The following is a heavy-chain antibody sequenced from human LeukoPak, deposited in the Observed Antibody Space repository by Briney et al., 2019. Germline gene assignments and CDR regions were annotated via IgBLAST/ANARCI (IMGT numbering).Heavy chain of an antibody. CDR1: GGSVSSGSYY. CDR3: ARHTLVTAISTYNWFDP. J-gene: IGHJ5*02. Sequence: SETLSLTCTVSGGSVSSGSYYWSWIRQPPGKGLEWIGYIYYSGSTNYNPSLKSRVTISADASKNQFSLQLSSVTAADTAVYYCARHTLVTAISTYNWFDPWGQGILVTVSS. D-gene: IGHD2-21*02. V-gene: IGHV4-61*01. CDR2: IYYSGST.